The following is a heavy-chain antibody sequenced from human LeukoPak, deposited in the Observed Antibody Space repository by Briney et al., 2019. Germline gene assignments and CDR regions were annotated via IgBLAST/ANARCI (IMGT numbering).Heavy chain of an antibody. Sequence: ASVKVSCKASGYTFTGYFIHWVRKAPGQGLEWMGWINPDSGGTDYAQKFQGRVTMTRDTSISTAYMELSSLRSDDTAVYYCARDVASSRFSDYWGRGTLVTVTS. V-gene: IGHV1-2*02. J-gene: IGHJ4*02. D-gene: IGHD2-15*01. CDR2: INPDSGGT. CDR3: ARDVASSRFSDY. CDR1: GYTFTGYF.